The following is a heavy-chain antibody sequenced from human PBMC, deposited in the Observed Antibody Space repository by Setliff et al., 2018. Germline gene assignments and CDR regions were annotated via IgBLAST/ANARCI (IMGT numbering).Heavy chain of an antibody. CDR3: AKSLYFYDSSGYYYDRDYFYYMDV. V-gene: IGHV3-23*01. Sequence: RLSCAASGFTFRTYAVTWVRQAPGKGLEWVSAISGSGGSTYYADSVKGRFTISRDNSENTLYLQMNSLRADDTAVYYCAKSLYFYDSSGYYYDRDYFYYMDVWGKGTTVTVSS. CDR2: ISGSGGST. J-gene: IGHJ6*03. D-gene: IGHD3-22*01. CDR1: GFTFRTYA.